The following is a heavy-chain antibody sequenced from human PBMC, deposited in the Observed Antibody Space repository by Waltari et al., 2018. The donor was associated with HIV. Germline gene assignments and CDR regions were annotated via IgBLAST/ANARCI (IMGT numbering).Heavy chain of an antibody. Sequence: QVQLVQSGAEVKKPGSSVKVSCKASGGTFSSYAISWVRQAPGQGLEWMGGIIPIFGTANYAQKCQGRVTITADESTSTAYMELSSLRSEDTAVYYCARGGYMTVTSAPGGDYWGQGTLVTVSS. CDR2: IIPIFGTA. J-gene: IGHJ4*02. CDR1: GGTFSSYA. V-gene: IGHV1-69*01. CDR3: ARGGYMTVTSAPGGDY. D-gene: IGHD4-17*01.